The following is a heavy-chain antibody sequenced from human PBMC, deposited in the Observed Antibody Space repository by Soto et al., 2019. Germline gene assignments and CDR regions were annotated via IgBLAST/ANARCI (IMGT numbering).Heavy chain of an antibody. V-gene: IGHV4-59*01. Sequence: SETLSLTCTVSGGSISSYYWSWIRQPPGKGLEWIGYIYYSGSTNYNPSLKSRVTISVDTSKSQFSLKLSSVTAADTAVYYCARGENDFWSGSTNWFDPWGQGTLVTVSS. D-gene: IGHD3-3*01. J-gene: IGHJ5*02. CDR1: GGSISSYY. CDR2: IYYSGST. CDR3: ARGENDFWSGSTNWFDP.